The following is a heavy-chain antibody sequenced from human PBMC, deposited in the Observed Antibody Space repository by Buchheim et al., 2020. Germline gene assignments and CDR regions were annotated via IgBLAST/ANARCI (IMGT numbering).Heavy chain of an antibody. CDR2: IVGSGASP. CDR3: AKGGSNTAGYYYFGMDV. V-gene: IGHV3-23*01. Sequence: EVHLLESGGGLVQPGGSLRLSCAASGFTFSSYTMSWVRQAPGKGLEWVSAIVGSGASPSYADSVKGRFTIPRDNSKNTLDLQMNSLGAEDAAVYYCAKGGSNTAGYYYFGMDVWGQGTT. D-gene: IGHD2/OR15-2a*01. CDR1: GFTFSSYT. J-gene: IGHJ6*02.